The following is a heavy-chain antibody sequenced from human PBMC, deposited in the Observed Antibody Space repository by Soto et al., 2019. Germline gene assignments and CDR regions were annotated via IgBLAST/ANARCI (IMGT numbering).Heavy chain of an antibody. CDR1: GYTFTSYA. J-gene: IGHJ4*02. D-gene: IGHD6-13*01. CDR3: ARGSEPSYSSWYVNGDY. CDR2: INAGNGNT. V-gene: IGHV1-3*01. Sequence: QVQHVQSGAEVKKPGASVQVSCKASGYTFTSYAIHWVRQAPGQRPERMGWINAGNGNTKYSQKFQGRVTITRDTSASTAYMEVSGLRFEDTAVYYCARGSEPSYSSWYVNGDYWGQGTLVTVSS.